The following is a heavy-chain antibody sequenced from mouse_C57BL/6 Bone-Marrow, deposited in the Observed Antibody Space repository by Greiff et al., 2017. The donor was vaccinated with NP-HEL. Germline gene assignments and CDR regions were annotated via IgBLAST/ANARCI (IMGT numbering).Heavy chain of an antibody. D-gene: IGHD1-1*01. CDR2: IYPYNGVS. Sequence: EVKLVESGPELVKPGASVKISCKASGYSFTGYYMHWVKQSHGNILDWIGYIYPYNGVSSYNQKFKGKATLTVDKSSSTAYMELRSLTSEDSTVYYCARDYYGSLFAYWGQGTLVTVSA. V-gene: IGHV1-31*01. CDR3: ARDYYGSLFAY. J-gene: IGHJ3*01. CDR1: GYSFTGYY.